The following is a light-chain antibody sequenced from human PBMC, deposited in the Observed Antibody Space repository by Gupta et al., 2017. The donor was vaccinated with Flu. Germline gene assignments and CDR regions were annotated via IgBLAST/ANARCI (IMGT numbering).Light chain of an antibody. J-gene: IGKJ3*01. CDR1: QSLLHSNGYNY. Sequence: DIVMTQSPLSLPVTPGEPASISCRSSQSLLHSNGYNYLDWYLQKPGQSPQLLIYLGSNRASGVPDRFSGCGSGTAFTLKISSVEAEDVGVYYCMQALQTPLTFGRGTRVDIK. CDR3: MQALQTPLT. V-gene: IGKV2-28*01. CDR2: LGS.